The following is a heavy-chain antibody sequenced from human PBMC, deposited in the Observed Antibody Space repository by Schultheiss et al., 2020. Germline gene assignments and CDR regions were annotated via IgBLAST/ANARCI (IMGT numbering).Heavy chain of an antibody. J-gene: IGHJ4*02. CDR2: ISYDGSNK. CDR1: GFTFSNAW. CDR3: ATGIIEDTDY. Sequence: WGSLRLSCAASGFTFSNAWMNWVRQAPGKGLEWVAVISYDGSNKYYADSVKGRFTISRDNAKNSLYLQMNSLRAEDTAVYYCATGIIEDTDYWGQGTLVTVSS. D-gene: IGHD2-15*01. V-gene: IGHV3-30-3*01.